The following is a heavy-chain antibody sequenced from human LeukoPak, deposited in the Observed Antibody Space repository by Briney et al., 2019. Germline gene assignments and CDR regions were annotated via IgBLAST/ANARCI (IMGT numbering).Heavy chain of an antibody. CDR2: ISGSSSNI. CDR1: GFTFSSYN. D-gene: IGHD4-17*01. Sequence: GGSLRLSCAASGFTFSSYNMNWVGQPPGKGREWVSSISGSSSNIYYADSVKGRFTISRDNAKNSLYLQMNSLRVENTAVYSCARENDGDYYFDYWGQGTLVTVSS. CDR3: ARENDGDYYFDY. V-gene: IGHV3-21*01. J-gene: IGHJ4*02.